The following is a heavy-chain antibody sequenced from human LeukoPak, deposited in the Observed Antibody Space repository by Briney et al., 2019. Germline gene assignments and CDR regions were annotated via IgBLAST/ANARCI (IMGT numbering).Heavy chain of an antibody. CDR2: IEQDESQQ. J-gene: IGHJ4*02. Sequence: GGSLSLSCAASGFTFCRYWMIWVGQARGKGREWLANIEQDESQQYYVPSVKGPLTTSRDNATNSLYLQMNSLRAEDTAVYYCARAGSSWQIIDYWGQGTPVTVSS. D-gene: IGHD6-13*01. V-gene: IGHV3-7*01. CDR3: ARAGSSWQIIDY. CDR1: GFTFCRYW.